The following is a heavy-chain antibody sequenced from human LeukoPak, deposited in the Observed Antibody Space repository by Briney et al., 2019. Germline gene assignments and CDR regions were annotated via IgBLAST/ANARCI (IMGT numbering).Heavy chain of an antibody. CDR2: ISAYNGNT. CDR1: GYTFTSYG. Sequence: EASVKVSCKASGYTFTSYGISWVRQAPGQGLEWMGWISAYNGNTNYAQKLRGRVTMTTDTSTSTAYMELRSLRSDDTAVYYCARVPVYNIVVVVAATHFDYWGQGTLVTVSS. V-gene: IGHV1-18*01. CDR3: ARVPVYNIVVVVAATHFDY. J-gene: IGHJ4*02. D-gene: IGHD2-15*01.